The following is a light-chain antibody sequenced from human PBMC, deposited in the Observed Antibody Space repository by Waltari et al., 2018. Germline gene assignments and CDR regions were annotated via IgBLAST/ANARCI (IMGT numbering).Light chain of an antibody. CDR1: QSLLHSNGYNY. CDR3: MQTLQTPPT. CDR2: FGS. Sequence: DIVMTQSPLSLPVTPGEPASISCRSSQSLLHSNGYNYLDWYLQKPGQSPQLLIYFGSNRASGGTDRFSGSGSGTEFTLKISRVEAEDVGVYYCMQTLQTPPTFGQGTKVEIK. V-gene: IGKV2-28*01. J-gene: IGKJ1*01.